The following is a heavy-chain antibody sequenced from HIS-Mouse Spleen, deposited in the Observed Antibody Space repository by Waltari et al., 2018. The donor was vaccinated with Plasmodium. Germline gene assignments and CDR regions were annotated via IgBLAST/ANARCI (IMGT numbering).Heavy chain of an antibody. CDR2: INHSGST. CDR3: ARGQLGIDAFDI. Sequence: QVQLQQWGAGLLTPSGTMSTTCAVCGESFRVYYRRWIRQPPGKGLEWIWEINHSGSTNYNPSLKSRVTISVDTSKNQFSLKLSSVTAADTAVYYCARGQLGIDAFDIWGQGTMVTVSS. D-gene: IGHD7-27*01. V-gene: IGHV4-34*01. CDR1: GESFRVYY. J-gene: IGHJ3*02.